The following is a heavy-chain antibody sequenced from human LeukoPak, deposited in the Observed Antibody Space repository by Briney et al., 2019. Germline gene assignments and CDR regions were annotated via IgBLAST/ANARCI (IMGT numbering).Heavy chain of an antibody. D-gene: IGHD6-19*01. CDR2: ISGDGGTI. CDR3: AKDWAPRITVGGDYLDY. V-gene: IGHV3-43*02. CDR1: GFTFDDCA. J-gene: IGHJ4*02. Sequence: PGGSLRLSCEASGFTFDDCAMHWVRQVPGKGLEWVSLISGDGGTIYYADSVKGRFTVSRDNSKASLFLQMNSLRNEDAVLYYCAKDWAPRITVGGDYLDYWGQGTLVTVSS.